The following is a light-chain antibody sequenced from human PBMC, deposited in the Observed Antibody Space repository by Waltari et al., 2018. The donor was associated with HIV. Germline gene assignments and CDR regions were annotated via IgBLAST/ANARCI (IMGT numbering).Light chain of an antibody. CDR1: SSNIGAGND. CDR2: SDT. CDR3: QSFDSSLRGTV. V-gene: IGLV1-40*01. J-gene: IGLJ3*02. Sequence: QSGLTQPPSVSGAPGQRVTIHCTGSSSNIGAGNDVHWYQQLTGKAPKVVIYSDTNRPSGFPYRFSGFESGTSSSLVITGLQAEDEADYYCQSFDSSLRGTVFGGGTKLTVL.